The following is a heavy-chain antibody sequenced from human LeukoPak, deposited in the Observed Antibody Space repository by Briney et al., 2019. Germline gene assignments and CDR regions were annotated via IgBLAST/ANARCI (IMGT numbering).Heavy chain of an antibody. J-gene: IGHJ4*02. D-gene: IGHD3-3*01. CDR2: IIPIFGTA. CDR1: GGTFSSYA. V-gene: IGHV1-69*13. CDR3: ASFGVYDFWSGYYPLDY. Sequence: SVKVSCKASGGTFSSYAFSWVRQAPGQGLEWMGGIIPIFGTANYAQKFQGRVTITADESTSTAYMELSSLRSEDAAVYYCASFGVYDFWSGYYPLDYWGQGTLVTVSS.